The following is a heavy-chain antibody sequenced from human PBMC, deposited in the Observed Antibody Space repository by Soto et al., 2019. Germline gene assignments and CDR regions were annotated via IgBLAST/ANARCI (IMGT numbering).Heavy chain of an antibody. D-gene: IGHD6-6*01. CDR3: ARTYSSSSAFDY. CDR2: IIPIFGTA. V-gene: IGHV1-69*06. Sequence: QVQLVQSGAEVKKPGASVKVSCKASGGTFSSYAISWVRQAPGQGLEWMGGIIPIFGTANYAQKFQGRVTITADKSTSKAYMELSSLRSEDTAVYYCARTYSSSSAFDYWGQGTLVTVSS. J-gene: IGHJ4*02. CDR1: GGTFSSYA.